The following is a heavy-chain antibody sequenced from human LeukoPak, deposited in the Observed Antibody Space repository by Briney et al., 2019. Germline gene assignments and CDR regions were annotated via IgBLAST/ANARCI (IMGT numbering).Heavy chain of an antibody. CDR2: IYTSGST. Sequence: PSETLSLTCTVSGGSISSSSYYWSWIRQPAGKGLEWIGRIYTSGSTNYNPSLKSRVTMSVDTSKNQFSLKLSSVTAADTAVYYCARVQDFTFGGVIVEAGGFDPWGQGTLVTVSS. D-gene: IGHD3-16*02. V-gene: IGHV4-61*02. CDR1: GGSISSSSYY. J-gene: IGHJ5*02. CDR3: ARVQDFTFGGVIVEAGGFDP.